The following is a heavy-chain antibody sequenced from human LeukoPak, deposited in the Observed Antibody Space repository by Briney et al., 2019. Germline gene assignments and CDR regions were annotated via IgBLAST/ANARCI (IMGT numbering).Heavy chain of an antibody. CDR3: AREGRKHFNYYMDV. V-gene: IGHV4-30-4*08. J-gene: IGHJ6*03. D-gene: IGHD1-14*01. CDR1: GGSISSGDYY. Sequence: SETLSLTCTVSGGSISSGDYYWSWIRQPPGKGLEWIGYIYYSGSTYYNPSLKSRVTISVDTSKNQFSLKLSSVTAADTAVYYCAREGRKHFNYYMDVWRKGTTVTVSS. CDR2: IYYSGST.